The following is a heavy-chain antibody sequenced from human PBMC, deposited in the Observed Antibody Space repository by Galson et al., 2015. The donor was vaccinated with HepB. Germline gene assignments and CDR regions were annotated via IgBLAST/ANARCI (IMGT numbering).Heavy chain of an antibody. J-gene: IGHJ4*02. D-gene: IGHD1-1*01. CDR2: ISYDGSIK. V-gene: IGHV3-30*03. CDR3: ARPFSRYTTRGEGNYFDS. CDR1: GFAFYNYG. Sequence: SLRLSCAASGFAFYNYGMHWVRQAPGKGLEWVAVISYDGSIKFYADSVKGRFTISRDSSMNTLYLQMNDLNVEDTALYFCARPFSRYTTRGEGNYFDSWGQGVLVTVSS.